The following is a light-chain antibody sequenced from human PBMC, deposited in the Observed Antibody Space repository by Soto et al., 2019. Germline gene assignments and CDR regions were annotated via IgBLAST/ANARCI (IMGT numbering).Light chain of an antibody. CDR1: QSIITS. Sequence: DIQMTQSPSTLSASVGDRVTITCRASQSIITSLAWYQQKPGKAPKLLIYDASSLESGVPSRFSGSGSGTEFTLTISSLQPDDFATYYCQQYNTYSWTFGQGTNMAIE. V-gene: IGKV1-5*01. J-gene: IGKJ1*01. CDR2: DAS. CDR3: QQYNTYSWT.